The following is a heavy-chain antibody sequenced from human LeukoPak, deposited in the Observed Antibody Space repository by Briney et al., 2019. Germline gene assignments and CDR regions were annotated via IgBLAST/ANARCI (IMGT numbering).Heavy chain of an antibody. CDR3: ARLYSSSSWGNYFDY. V-gene: IGHV4-4*02. Sequence: PSETLSLTCAVSGGSISSSNWWSWVRPPPGKGLEWIAEIYHSGSTNYNPSLKSRVTISVDKSKNQFSLKLSSVTAADTAVYYCARLYSSSSWGNYFDYWGQGTLVTVSS. J-gene: IGHJ4*02. CDR1: GGSISSSNW. CDR2: IYHSGST. D-gene: IGHD6-13*01.